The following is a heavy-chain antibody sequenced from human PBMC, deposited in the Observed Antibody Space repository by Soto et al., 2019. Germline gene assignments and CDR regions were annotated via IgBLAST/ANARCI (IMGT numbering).Heavy chain of an antibody. CDR2: IIPIFGTA. D-gene: IGHD5-12*01. V-gene: IGHV1-69*13. CDR3: ARVGEGPYSGYDKPLNNYYYYGMDV. CDR1: GGTFSSYA. Sequence: ASVKVSCKASGGTFSSYAISWVRQAPGQGLEWMGGIIPIFGTANYAQKFQGRVTITADESTSTAYMELSSLRSEDTAVYYCARVGEGPYSGYDKPLNNYYYYGMDVWGQGTTVTVSS. J-gene: IGHJ6*02.